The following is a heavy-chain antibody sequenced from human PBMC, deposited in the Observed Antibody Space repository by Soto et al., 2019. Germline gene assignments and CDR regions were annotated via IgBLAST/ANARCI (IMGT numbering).Heavy chain of an antibody. V-gene: IGHV5-51*01. J-gene: IGHJ5*02. Sequence: PGESLKISCEGSGYSFASYWIAWVRQMPGKGLEWMSSIYPATSQTTYSPSFEGHVTISVDNSINTAFLQWSSVKASDTAIYYCARRGYSDHDSWFSPWGQGTLVTVSS. CDR3: ARRGYSDHDSWFSP. D-gene: IGHD5-12*01. CDR1: GYSFASYW. CDR2: IYPATSQT.